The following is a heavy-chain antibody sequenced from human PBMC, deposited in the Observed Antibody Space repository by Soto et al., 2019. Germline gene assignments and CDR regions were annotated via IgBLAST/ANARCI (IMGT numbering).Heavy chain of an antibody. D-gene: IGHD1-1*01. CDR1: GFTFSNYS. CDR2: ITGSGGST. J-gene: IGHJ6*02. Sequence: GGSLRLSCAASGFTFSNYSMTWVRQAPGKGLEWVSHITGSGGSTYYADSVKGRFTISRDNYKNTLYLKLNSLSAEDTAEYYCAAYPDRNNFYGMDVWGQGTPVTVSS. CDR3: AAYPDRNNFYGMDV. V-gene: IGHV3-23*01.